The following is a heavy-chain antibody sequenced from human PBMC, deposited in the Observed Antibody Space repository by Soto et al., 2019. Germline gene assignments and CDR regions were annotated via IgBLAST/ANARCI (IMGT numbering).Heavy chain of an antibody. CDR3: ASGRYYYDSSGYDYLDY. V-gene: IGHV1-3*01. J-gene: IGHJ4*02. Sequence: QVQLVQSGAEVKKPGASVKVSCKASGYTFTSYAMHWVRQAPGQRLEWMGWINAGNGNTKYSQKFQVRVTITRDTSASTAYMELSSLRSEDTAVYYCASGRYYYDSSGYDYLDYWGQGTLVTVSS. CDR1: GYTFTSYA. D-gene: IGHD3-22*01. CDR2: INAGNGNT.